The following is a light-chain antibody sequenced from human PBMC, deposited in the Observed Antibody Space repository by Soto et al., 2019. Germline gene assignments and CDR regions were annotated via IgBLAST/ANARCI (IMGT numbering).Light chain of an antibody. CDR1: QSVGSTY. CDR3: QQYVSSPYS. J-gene: IGKJ2*01. V-gene: IGKV3-20*01. CDR2: DAS. Sequence: ENILTQSPGTLSLSPGERATLSCRASQSVGSTYLGWYQQKPGQAPRLLIYDASSRATGIPDRFSGSVSGTDFTLTISRLEPEDFAVYYCQQYVSSPYSFGQATKLEI.